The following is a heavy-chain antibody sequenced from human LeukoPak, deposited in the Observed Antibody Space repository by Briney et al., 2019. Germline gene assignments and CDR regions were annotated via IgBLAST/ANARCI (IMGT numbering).Heavy chain of an antibody. CDR3: ARDCYETGAYNYDCFDP. Sequence: ASVKLSCKASGYSFTNYGISWVRQAPGQGLEWMGWVSNYNGRAHYAQSFEGRITVTAEASTNTAYMELRSLTSDDTAVYYCARDCYETGAYNYDCFDPWGQGTLVTVSS. V-gene: IGHV1-18*01. CDR1: GYSFTNYG. J-gene: IGHJ5*02. CDR2: VSNYNGRA. D-gene: IGHD3-9*01.